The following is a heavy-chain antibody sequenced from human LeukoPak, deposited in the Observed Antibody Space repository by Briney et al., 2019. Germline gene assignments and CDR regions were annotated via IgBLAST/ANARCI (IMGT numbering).Heavy chain of an antibody. CDR3: AIYYYDSSGYDY. CDR2: ISAYNGNT. V-gene: IGHV1-18*04. D-gene: IGHD3-22*01. CDR1: GYTFTGYY. J-gene: IGHJ4*02. Sequence: GASVKVSCKASGYTFTGYYMHWVRQAPGQGLEWMGWISAYNGNTNYAQKLQGRVTMTTDTSTSTAYMELRSLRSDDTAVYYCAIYYYDSSGYDYWGQGTLVTVSS.